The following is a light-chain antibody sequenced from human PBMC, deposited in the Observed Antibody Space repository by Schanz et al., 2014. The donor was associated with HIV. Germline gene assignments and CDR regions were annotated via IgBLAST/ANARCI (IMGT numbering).Light chain of an antibody. CDR2: DVS. V-gene: IGLV2-14*03. J-gene: IGLJ1*01. Sequence: QSALTQPASVSGSPGQSITISCSGASSDVGYSYYISWYQQQPGRPPKLIIYDVSNRPSGVSSRFSGSKSGNTASLTISGLQAEDEADYYCCSYAITTYVFGTGTKLTVL. CDR3: CSYAITTYV. CDR1: SSDVGYSYY.